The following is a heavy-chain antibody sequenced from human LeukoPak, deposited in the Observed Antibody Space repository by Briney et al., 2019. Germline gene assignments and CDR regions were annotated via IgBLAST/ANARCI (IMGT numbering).Heavy chain of an antibody. CDR1: GFTFNSYA. D-gene: IGHD2-15*01. CDR3: ARARGWQPNYYYYYMDV. Sequence: PGGSLRLSCIPSGFTFNSYAMFWVRQAPGKGLEWVSLIWYDGSNKYYADSVKGRFTISRDNSKNTLYLQVNSLRAEDTAVYYCARARGWQPNYYYYYMDVWGTGTTVTVSS. J-gene: IGHJ6*03. V-gene: IGHV3-33*07. CDR2: IWYDGSNK.